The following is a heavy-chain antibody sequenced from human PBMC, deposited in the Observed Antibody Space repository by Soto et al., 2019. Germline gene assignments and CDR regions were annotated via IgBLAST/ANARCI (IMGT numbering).Heavy chain of an antibody. V-gene: IGHV1-69*02. J-gene: IGHJ4*02. D-gene: IGHD2-2*02. Sequence: SVKVSCKASGGTFSSYTINWVRQAPGQGLEWMGRIIPVLDIANYAQKFQGRVTTTADKSTSTAYMELSSLKSEDTAVYYCARSRSCSSTSCYTPQPFDYWGQGTLVTVSS. CDR2: IIPVLDIA. CDR1: GGTFSSYT. CDR3: ARSRSCSSTSCYTPQPFDY.